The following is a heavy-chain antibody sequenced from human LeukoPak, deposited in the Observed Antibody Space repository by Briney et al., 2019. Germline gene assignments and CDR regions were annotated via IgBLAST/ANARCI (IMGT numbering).Heavy chain of an antibody. D-gene: IGHD1-26*01. J-gene: IGHJ4*02. V-gene: IGHV3-21*01. CDR2: IISSSSYI. CDR1: GFTFSSYS. CDR3: ARMGAGSPPNFDY. Sequence: GGSLRLSWAASGFTFSSYSMNCVRQAPGKGLEWVSSIISSSSYIYYADSVKGRFTISRDNAKNSLYLQMNSLRAEDTAVYYCARMGAGSPPNFDYWGQGTLVTVSS.